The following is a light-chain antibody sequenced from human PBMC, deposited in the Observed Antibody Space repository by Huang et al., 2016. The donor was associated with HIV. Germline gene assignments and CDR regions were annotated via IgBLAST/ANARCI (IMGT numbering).Light chain of an antibody. V-gene: IGKV3-15*01. CDR2: GGS. CDR1: PNIADN. CDR3: QQYYSWPRT. J-gene: IGKJ1*01. Sequence: EIILTQSPATLSEFPGKRATLSCRARPNIADNLAWFQQKPGQPPRLLISGGSTRASGGAGRFSGSGSGAGYTLTISSLQSEDFATYYCQQYYSWPRTFGQGTRV.